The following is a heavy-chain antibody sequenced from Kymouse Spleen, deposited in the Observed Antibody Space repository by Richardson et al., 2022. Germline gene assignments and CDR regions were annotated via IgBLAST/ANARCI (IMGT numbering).Heavy chain of an antibody. CDR1: GFTFDDYG. CDR3: ARDHYSNYYYYYYGMDV. D-gene: IGHD4-11,IGHD4-11*01. Sequence: EVQLVESGGGVVRPGGSLRLSCAASGFTFDDYGMSWVRQAPGKGLEWVSGINWNGGSTGYADSVKGRFTISRDNAKNSLYLQMNSLRAEDTALYYCARDHYSNYYYYYYGMDVWGQGTTVTVSS. V-gene: IGHV3-20*d01. J-gene: IGHJ6*02. CDR2: INWNGGST.